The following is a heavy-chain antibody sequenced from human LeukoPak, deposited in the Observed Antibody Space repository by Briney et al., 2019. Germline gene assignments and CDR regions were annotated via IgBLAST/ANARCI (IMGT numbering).Heavy chain of an antibody. CDR3: AREGPTTVTTDFDY. CDR1: GFTFSSYG. V-gene: IGHV3-33*01. CDR2: IWYDGSNK. Sequence: GGSLRLSCAASGFTFSSYGMHWVRQAPGKGREWVAVIWYDGSNKYYADSVKGRFTISRDNSKNTLYLQMNSLRAEDTAVYYCAREGPTTVTTDFDYWGQGTLVTVSS. D-gene: IGHD4-17*01. J-gene: IGHJ4*02.